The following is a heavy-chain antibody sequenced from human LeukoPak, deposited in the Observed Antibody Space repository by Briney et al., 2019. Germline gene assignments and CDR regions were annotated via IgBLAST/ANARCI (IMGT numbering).Heavy chain of an antibody. CDR2: IYYSGST. D-gene: IGHD2-15*01. Sequence: KPSQTLSLTCPVSGGSISSGGYYWSWIRQHPGKGLEWIGYIYYSGSTYYNPSLKSRVTISVDTSKNQFSLKLSSVTAADTAVYYCARTPCSGGSCYSHEYFQHWGQGTLVTVSS. J-gene: IGHJ1*01. CDR1: GGSISSGGYY. CDR3: ARTPCSGGSCYSHEYFQH. V-gene: IGHV4-31*03.